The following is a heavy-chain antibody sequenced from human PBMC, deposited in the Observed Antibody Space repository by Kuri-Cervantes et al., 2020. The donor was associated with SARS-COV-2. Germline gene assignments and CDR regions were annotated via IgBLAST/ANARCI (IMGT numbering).Heavy chain of an antibody. CDR2: IYTSGST. V-gene: IGHV4-61*02. D-gene: IGHD6-19*01. Sequence: SETLSLTCTVSGGSISSGSYYWSWIRQPAGKGLEWIGRIYTSGSTNYNPSLKSRVTMSVDTSKNQFSLKLSSVTAADTAVYYCARDPGIAVAGGFDYWGQGTLVTVSS. J-gene: IGHJ4*02. CDR3: ARDPGIAVAGGFDY. CDR1: GGSISSGSYY.